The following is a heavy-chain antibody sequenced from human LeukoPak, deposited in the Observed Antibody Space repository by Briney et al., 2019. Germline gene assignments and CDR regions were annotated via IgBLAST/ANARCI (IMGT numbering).Heavy chain of an antibody. CDR3: ARGHRYYGSGGYYNWFDP. CDR1: GGSFSGYY. J-gene: IGHJ5*02. CDR2: INHSGST. Sequence: SETLSLTCAVYGGSFSGYYWSWIRQPPGKGLEWIGEINHSGSTNYNPSLKSRVTISVDTSKNQFSLKLSSVTAADTAVYYCARGHRYYGSGGYYNWFDPWGQGTLVTVSS. V-gene: IGHV4-34*01. D-gene: IGHD3-10*01.